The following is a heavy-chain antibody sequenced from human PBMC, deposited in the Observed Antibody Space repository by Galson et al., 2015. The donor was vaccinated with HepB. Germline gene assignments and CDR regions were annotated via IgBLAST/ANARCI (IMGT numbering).Heavy chain of an antibody. CDR3: ARDLNGYSSSWYLETTDYYYGMDV. D-gene: IGHD6-13*01. CDR2: ISAYNGNT. CDR1: GYTFTSYG. J-gene: IGHJ6*02. V-gene: IGHV1-18*04. Sequence: SVKVSCKASGYTFTSYGISWVRQAPGQGLEWMGWISAYNGNTNYAQKLQGRVTMTTDTSTSTAYMELRSLRSDDTAVYYCARDLNGYSSSWYLETTDYYYGMDVWGQGTTVTVSS.